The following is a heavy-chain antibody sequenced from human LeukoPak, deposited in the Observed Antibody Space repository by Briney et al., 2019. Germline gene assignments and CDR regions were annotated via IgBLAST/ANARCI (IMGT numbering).Heavy chain of an antibody. CDR2: ISAYNGNT. V-gene: IGHV1-18*01. Sequence: ASVKVSCKASGYTFTSYGISWVRQAPGQGLEWMGWISAYNGNTNYAQKLQGRVTMTTDTSTSTAYMELRSLRSDDTAVYYCARSRSGSSWYTDAFDIWGQGTMVTVSS. CDR3: ARSRSGSSWYTDAFDI. J-gene: IGHJ3*02. D-gene: IGHD6-13*01. CDR1: GYTFTSYG.